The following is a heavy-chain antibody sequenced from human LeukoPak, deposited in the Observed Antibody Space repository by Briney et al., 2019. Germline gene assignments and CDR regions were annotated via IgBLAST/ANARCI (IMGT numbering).Heavy chain of an antibody. D-gene: IGHD3-16*01. J-gene: IGHJ4*02. Sequence: GGALRLSCAAPGFTFRKDWMSWVRQTRGKGLECVTKIKEDGSEKHYVDSVNGRFTISRDKAKNSLYLQMNSLRADDTAVYYCARDYIGGWNDYWGQGTLVTVSS. CDR1: GFTFRKDW. CDR2: IKEDGSEK. V-gene: IGHV3-7*01. CDR3: ARDYIGGWNDY.